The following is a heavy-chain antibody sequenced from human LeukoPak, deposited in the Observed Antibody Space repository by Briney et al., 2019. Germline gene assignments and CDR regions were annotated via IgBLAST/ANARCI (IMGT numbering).Heavy chain of an antibody. D-gene: IGHD1-26*01. V-gene: IGHV3-53*01. J-gene: IGHJ4*02. CDR3: ARENKWELFGGFDY. CDR1: GFTVSSSY. Sequence: GGSLRLSCAASGFTVSSSYMYWVRQAPGKGLEWVSFFYRGDSTYYAESVRGRFTISRDNSKNTLYLQMNSLRAEDTAVYYCARENKWELFGGFDYWGQGTLVTVSS. CDR2: FYRGDST.